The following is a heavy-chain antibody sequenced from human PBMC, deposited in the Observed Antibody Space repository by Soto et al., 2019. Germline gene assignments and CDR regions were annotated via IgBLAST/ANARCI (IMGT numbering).Heavy chain of an antibody. CDR1: GFSLSTSGVG. CDR3: AHKGDQVTIWSGYFDY. D-gene: IGHD3-3*01. J-gene: IGHJ4*02. CDR2: SYWDDDM. Sequence: SGPTLVKPTQTLTLTCTFSGFSLSTSGVGVGWIRQPPGKALEWLALSYWDDDMSYSPSLKSRLTITKDTSKNQVVLTMTNMDPVDTATYYCAHKGDQVTIWSGYFDYWGQGTLVTVSS. V-gene: IGHV2-5*02.